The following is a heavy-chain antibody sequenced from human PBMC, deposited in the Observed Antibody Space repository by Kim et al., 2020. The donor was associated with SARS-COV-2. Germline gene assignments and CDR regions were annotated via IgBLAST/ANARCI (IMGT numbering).Heavy chain of an antibody. V-gene: IGHV3-30*04. D-gene: IGHD3-22*01. J-gene: IGHJ1*01. CDR1: GFTFSSYA. Sequence: GGSLRLSCAASGFTFSSYAMHWVRQAPGKGLEWVAVISYDGSNKYYADSVKGRFTISRDNSKNTLYLQMNSLRAEDTAVYYCARPNYYDSSGYQLEYFQ. CDR3: ARPNYYDSSGYQLEYFQ. CDR2: ISYDGSNK.